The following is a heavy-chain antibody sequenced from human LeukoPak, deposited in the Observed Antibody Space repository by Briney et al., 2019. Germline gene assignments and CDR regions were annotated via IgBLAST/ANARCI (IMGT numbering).Heavy chain of an antibody. CDR1: GFTFSSYS. Sequence: PGGSLRLSCAASGFTFSSYSMNWVRQAPGKGLEWVSSISSTSSYIYYADSVKGRFTISRDNAKNSLYLQMNSLRADDTAVYYCAKHVAIAVAHFDYWGQGTLVTVSS. CDR2: ISSTSSYI. CDR3: AKHVAIAVAHFDY. D-gene: IGHD6-19*01. V-gene: IGHV3-21*04. J-gene: IGHJ4*02.